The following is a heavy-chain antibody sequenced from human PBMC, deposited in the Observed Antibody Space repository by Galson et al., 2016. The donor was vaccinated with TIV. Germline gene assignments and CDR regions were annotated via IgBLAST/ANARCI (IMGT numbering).Heavy chain of an antibody. J-gene: IGHJ6*03. CDR1: GGSISVTGFY. D-gene: IGHD5-12*01. CDR2: VYYTETS. V-gene: IGHV4-39*07. CDR3: VRDGYSSGPDQSYMDV. Sequence: LSLTCTVSGGSISVTGFYWGWIRQSPGRGLEWIGSVYYTETSYYNPSLKSRVAVSVDTSKNQFSLKLTSVTAADTAVYYCVRDGYSSGPDQSYMDVWGKGTTVTVSS.